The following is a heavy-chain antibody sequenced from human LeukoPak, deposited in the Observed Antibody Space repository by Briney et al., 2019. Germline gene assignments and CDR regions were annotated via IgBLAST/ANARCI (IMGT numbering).Heavy chain of an antibody. J-gene: IGHJ4*02. CDR2: ISYDGSNK. Sequence: GGSLRLSCAPSGFTFSNYAMYWVRQAPGKGLEWVTFISYDGSNKYYADSVKGRFSISRDNSKNTLYLQVNSLRAEDTAVYYCARGDCSSTSCYVDYWGQGTLVTVSS. CDR1: GFTFSNYA. CDR3: ARGDCSSTSCYVDY. V-gene: IGHV3-30-3*01. D-gene: IGHD2-2*01.